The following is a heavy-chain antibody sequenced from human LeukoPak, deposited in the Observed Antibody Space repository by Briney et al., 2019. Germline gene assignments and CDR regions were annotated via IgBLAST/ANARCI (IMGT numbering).Heavy chain of an antibody. CDR2: ISPTGSTT. V-gene: IGHV3-74*01. CDR1: GFSFSGHW. Sequence: PGGSLRLSCTASGFSFSGHWMHWARQLPGEGLVWVSRISPTGSTTSYADSVKGRFTVSRDNAKNTLYLQVNNLGAEDTAVYYCARGPNSNWSGLDFWGQGTLLTVSS. J-gene: IGHJ4*02. D-gene: IGHD6-6*01. CDR3: ARGPNSNWSGLDF.